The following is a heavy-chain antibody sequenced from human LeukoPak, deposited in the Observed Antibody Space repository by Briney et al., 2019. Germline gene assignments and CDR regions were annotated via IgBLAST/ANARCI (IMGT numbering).Heavy chain of an antibody. Sequence: GASVKVSCKASGGTFSSYAISWVRQAPGQGLEWMGGIIPIFGTANYAQKFQGRVTITADESTSTAYMELSSLRSEDTAVYYCARELHLYYYMDVWGKGTTVTVSS. V-gene: IGHV1-69*13. D-gene: IGHD5-18*01. CDR2: IIPIFGTA. J-gene: IGHJ6*03. CDR1: GGTFSSYA. CDR3: ARELHLYYYMDV.